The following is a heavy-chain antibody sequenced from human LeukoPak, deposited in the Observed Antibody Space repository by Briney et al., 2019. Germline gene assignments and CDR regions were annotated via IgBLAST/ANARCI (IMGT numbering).Heavy chain of an antibody. J-gene: IGHJ4*02. CDR3: ARDRGVYGGNSYRFDY. D-gene: IGHD4-23*01. CDR2: ISSSGSGI. V-gene: IGHV3-48*03. CDR1: GFTFSSYE. Sequence: GGSLRLSCAASGFTFSSYEMNWVRQAPGKGLEWVSYISSSGSGIYYADSVKGRFTISRDNAKNSLYLQMNSLRVEDTALYYCARDRGVYGGNSYRFDYWGQGTLVTVSS.